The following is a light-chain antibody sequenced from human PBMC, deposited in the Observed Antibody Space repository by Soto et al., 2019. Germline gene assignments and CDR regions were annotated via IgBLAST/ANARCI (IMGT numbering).Light chain of an antibody. V-gene: IGKV1-9*01. J-gene: IGKJ4*01. CDR2: AAT. CDR3: KQVNSYPLT. CDR1: QGISQY. Sequence: DIHLTQSPSLLSASVGDRVTITCRASQGISQYVAWYQQKTGKAPKLLIYAATVLQGGVPSRFSGTGSATEFILKIRRMQTEDFATYYCKQVNSYPLTLGGGTKGDIK.